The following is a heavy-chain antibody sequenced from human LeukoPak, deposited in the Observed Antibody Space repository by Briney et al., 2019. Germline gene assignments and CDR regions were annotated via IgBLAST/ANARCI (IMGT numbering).Heavy chain of an antibody. CDR1: GFTYCSYS. Sequence: PGGSLRLSCAASGFTYCSYSMNWVRQAPGKGLEWVSSISSSSSYIYYADSVKGRFTISRDNAKNSLYLQMNSLRAEDTAVYYCARATVGPIPSDNWGQRSLVTVSS. D-gene: IGHD4-11*01. J-gene: IGHJ4*02. V-gene: IGHV3-21*01. CDR3: ARATVGPIPSDN. CDR2: ISSSSSYI.